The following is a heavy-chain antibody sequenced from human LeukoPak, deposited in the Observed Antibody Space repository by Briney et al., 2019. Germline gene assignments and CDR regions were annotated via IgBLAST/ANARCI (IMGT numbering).Heavy chain of an antibody. CDR1: GFTFSDYG. V-gene: IGHV3-30*02. D-gene: IGHD6-13*01. J-gene: IGHJ4*02. CDR2: IQYDGKNA. CDR3: AKLPSAVSTDY. Sequence: PGGSLRLSCAASGFTFSDYGMHWVRQAPGKGLEWVAFIQYDGKNAYYADSVKGRVTISRDNSKNTVYLQMNSLRPEDTAVYYCAKLPSAVSTDYWGQGTLVTVSS.